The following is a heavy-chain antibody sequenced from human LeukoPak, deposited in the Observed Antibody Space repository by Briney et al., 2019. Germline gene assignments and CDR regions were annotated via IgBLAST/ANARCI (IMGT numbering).Heavy chain of an antibody. CDR2: ISYDGSNK. D-gene: IGHD2/OR15-2a*01. J-gene: IGHJ5*02. V-gene: IGHV3-30-3*01. CDR1: GFTFSSYA. Sequence: PGGSLRLSCAASGFTFSSYAMHWVRQAPGKGLEWVAVISYDGSNKYYADSVKGRFTISRDNSKNTLYLQMNSLRAEDTAVYYCAGDVKDWFDPWGQGTLVTVSS. CDR3: AGDVKDWFDP.